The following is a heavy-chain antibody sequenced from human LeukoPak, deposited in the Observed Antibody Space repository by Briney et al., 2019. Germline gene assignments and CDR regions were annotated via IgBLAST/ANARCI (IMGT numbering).Heavy chain of an antibody. CDR2: INWHDDK. Sequence: SGPPRANPTRTWILPYPFSGFPFTPGGRLGAGFRHPPGRPWKWLPRINWHDDKFYSTSLKTRLTISKDTSKNQVVLTMTNMDPVDTATYYCARHHYVWGSYRRKTYNWFDPWGQGTLVTVSS. J-gene: IGHJ5*02. CDR1: GFPFTPGGRL. D-gene: IGHD3-16*02. V-gene: IGHV2-70*04. CDR3: ARHHYVWGSYRRKTYNWFDP.